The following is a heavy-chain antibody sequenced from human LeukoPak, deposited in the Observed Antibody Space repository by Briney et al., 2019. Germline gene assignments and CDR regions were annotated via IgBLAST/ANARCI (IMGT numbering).Heavy chain of an antibody. CDR2: IYTSGST. CDR1: GGSISSGSYY. V-gene: IGHV4-61*02. D-gene: IGHD3-16*01. J-gene: IGHJ4*02. Sequence: SETLSLTCTVSGGSISSGSYYWSWIRQPAGKGLEWIGRIYTSGSTNYTPSLRAPVTISVATSKNQFSLKLSSVTAADTAVYYCARWGAGDYWGQGTLVTVSS. CDR3: ARWGAGDY.